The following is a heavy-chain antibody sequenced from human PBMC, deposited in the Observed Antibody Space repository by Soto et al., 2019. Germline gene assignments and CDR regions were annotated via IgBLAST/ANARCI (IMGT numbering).Heavy chain of an antibody. J-gene: IGHJ3*01. D-gene: IGHD2-8*02. CDR2: INPANGNT. Sequence: QVQLVQSGAEVKKPGASVKISCQASGFTFSDTLINWVRQGPGQRLEWMGWINPANGNTRYSESFQGRVSISSRSSASTVYVALSDLTSEDTAVYYCARDILIVGPRANDAFDVWGQGTVITVSS. V-gene: IGHV1-3*01. CDR1: GFTFSDTL. CDR3: ARDILIVGPRANDAFDV.